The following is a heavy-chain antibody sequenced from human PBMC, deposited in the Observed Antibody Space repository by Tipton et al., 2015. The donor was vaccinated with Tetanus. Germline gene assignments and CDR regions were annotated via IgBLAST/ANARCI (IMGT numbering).Heavy chain of an antibody. V-gene: IGHV3-30*04. CDR3: ASRSPRYCSAASCFINYYYGMDV. CDR2: ISYDGSNK. Sequence: SLRLSCAASGFTFSSYAMHWVRQAPGKGLEWVAVISYDGSNKYYADSVKGRFTISRDNAKDTLYLQMNSLGAEDAAVYYCASRSPRYCSAASCFINYYYGMDVWGQGTTVTVSS. D-gene: IGHD2-15*01. CDR1: GFTFSSYA. J-gene: IGHJ6*02.